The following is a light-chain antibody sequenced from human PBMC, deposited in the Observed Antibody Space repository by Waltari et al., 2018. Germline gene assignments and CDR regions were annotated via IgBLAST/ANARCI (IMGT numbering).Light chain of an antibody. V-gene: IGKV1-33*01. CDR2: DAS. J-gene: IGKJ2*03. CDR1: QGIADS. CDR3: QQYDNLPYS. Sequence: DIQMTQSPSSLSASLGDRVTFTCQASQGIADSLNWYQHKPGYAPRLLIHDASYLETGVQSRFSGSGSGTQFTFTIINLQPEDIATYYCQQYDNLPYSFGQGTKLEIK.